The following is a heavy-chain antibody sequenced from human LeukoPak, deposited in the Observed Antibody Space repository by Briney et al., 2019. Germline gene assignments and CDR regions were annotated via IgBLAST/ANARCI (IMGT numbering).Heavy chain of an antibody. CDR2: IYSGGSA. J-gene: IGHJ4*02. V-gene: IGHV3-53*01. CDR3: GRTSGD. Sequence: GRSLRLSCAASGFSVSSIFMSWVRQPPGKGLEWVSVIYSGGSAYYADSVKGRFTISRDNSKNTVFLQMNSLRADDTAVYYCGRTSGDWGQGALVTVSS. D-gene: IGHD6-25*01. CDR1: GFSVSSIF.